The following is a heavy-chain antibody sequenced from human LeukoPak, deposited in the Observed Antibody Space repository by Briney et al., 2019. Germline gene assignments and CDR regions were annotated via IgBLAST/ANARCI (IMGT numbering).Heavy chain of an antibody. V-gene: IGHV1-2*02. Sequence: ASVKVSCEASGYTFTDYYIHWVRQAPGQGLEWMGWINPKSGNTNYAQKFQGRVTMTRDTSTSTVYMELSSLRSEDTAVYYCAREKYYDILTGYSYYDYWGQGTLVTVSS. CDR1: GYTFTDYY. D-gene: IGHD3-9*01. CDR2: INPKSGNT. CDR3: AREKYYDILTGYSYYDY. J-gene: IGHJ4*02.